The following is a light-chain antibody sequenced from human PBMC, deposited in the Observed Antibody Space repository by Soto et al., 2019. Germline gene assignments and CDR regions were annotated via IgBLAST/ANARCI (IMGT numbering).Light chain of an antibody. CDR1: QSVLYSSNNENC. CDR2: WAS. J-gene: IGKJ1*01. Sequence: DIVMTQSPDSLAVSLGERATINCRSSQSVLYSSNNENCLAWYQQKPGQPPRLLIYWASTRESGVPDRFSGSGSGTDFTLTISSLQAEDVAVYYCQQYYNTPWTFGQGTKVEVK. CDR3: QQYYNTPWT. V-gene: IGKV4-1*01.